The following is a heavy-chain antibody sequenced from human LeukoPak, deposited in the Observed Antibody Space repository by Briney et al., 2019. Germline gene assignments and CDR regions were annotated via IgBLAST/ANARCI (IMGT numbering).Heavy chain of an antibody. CDR1: GYTFASYY. V-gene: IGHV1-2*06. CDR2: INPNSGGT. Sequence: ASVKVSCKASGYTFASYYMHWVRQAPGQGLEWMGRINPNSGGTNYAQKFQGRVTMTRDTSISTAYMELSRLRSDDTAVYYCARGSGSYQDLDAFDIWGQGTMVTVSS. CDR3: ARGSGSYQDLDAFDI. D-gene: IGHD1-26*01. J-gene: IGHJ3*02.